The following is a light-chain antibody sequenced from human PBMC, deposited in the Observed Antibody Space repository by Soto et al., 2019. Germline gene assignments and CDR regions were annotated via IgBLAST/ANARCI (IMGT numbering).Light chain of an antibody. CDR1: SSDVGGYNY. CDR2: EVS. CDR3: SSYTTISTLEV. Sequence: QSALTQPASVSGSPGQSITISCTGTSSDVGGYNYVSWYQQHPGKAPKLMIYEVSNRPSGVSNRFSGSKSGNTASLTISGLQAEDEADYYCSSYTTISTLEVFGGGTKLTLL. J-gene: IGLJ3*02. V-gene: IGLV2-14*01.